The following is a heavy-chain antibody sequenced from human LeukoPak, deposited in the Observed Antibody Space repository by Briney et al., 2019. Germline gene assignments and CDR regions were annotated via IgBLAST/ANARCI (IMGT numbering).Heavy chain of an antibody. J-gene: IGHJ4*02. V-gene: IGHV3-49*04. D-gene: IGHD3-22*01. CDR1: GFTFGDYA. CDR2: IRSKAYGGTT. CDR3: TRDYDSSGYYY. Sequence: GGSLRLSCTASGFTFGDYAMSWVRQAPGKGLEWGGFIRSKAYGGTTEYAASVKGRFTISRDDSKSIAYLQMNSLKTEDTAVYYCTRDYDSSGYYYWGQGTLVTVSS.